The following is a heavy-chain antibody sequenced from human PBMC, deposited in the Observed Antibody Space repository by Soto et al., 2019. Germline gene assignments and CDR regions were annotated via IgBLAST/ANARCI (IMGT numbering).Heavy chain of an antibody. CDR3: AKSVGVVPAAPADV. Sequence: GGSLRLSCAASGFTFSSYAMSWVRQAPGKGLEWVSAISGSGGSTYYADSVEGRFTISRDNSKNTLYLQMNSLRAEDTAVYYCAKSVGVVPAAPADVWGQGTTVTVSS. CDR2: ISGSGGST. V-gene: IGHV3-23*01. CDR1: GFTFSSYA. D-gene: IGHD2-2*01. J-gene: IGHJ6*02.